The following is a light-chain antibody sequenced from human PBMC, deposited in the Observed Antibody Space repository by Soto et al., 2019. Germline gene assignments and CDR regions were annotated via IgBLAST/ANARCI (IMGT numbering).Light chain of an antibody. V-gene: IGKV3-20*01. CDR1: QSVSSSY. J-gene: IGKJ1*01. Sequence: EIVLTQSPGTLSLSPGERATLSCRASQSVSSSYLAWYQQKPGQPPRLLVYGASSRATGIPDRFSGSGSGTDFTLTINRLEPDDFAVYSGQQSGSSPRTFGQGTKVEIK. CDR3: QQSGSSPRT. CDR2: GAS.